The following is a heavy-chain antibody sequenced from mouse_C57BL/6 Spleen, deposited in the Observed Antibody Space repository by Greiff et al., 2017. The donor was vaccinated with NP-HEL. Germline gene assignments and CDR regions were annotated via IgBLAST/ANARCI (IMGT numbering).Heavy chain of an antibody. D-gene: IGHD1-1*01. J-gene: IGHJ4*01. CDR1: GFTFSSYG. V-gene: IGHV5-6*01. CDR3: ASYYGSSYYAMDY. Sequence: EVKLVESGGDLVKPGGSLKLSCAASGFTFSSYGMSWVRQTPDKRLEWVATISSGGGYTYYPDSVKGRFTISRDNAKNTLYLQMSSLKSEDTAMYYCASYYGSSYYAMDYWGQGTSVTVSS. CDR2: ISSGGGYT.